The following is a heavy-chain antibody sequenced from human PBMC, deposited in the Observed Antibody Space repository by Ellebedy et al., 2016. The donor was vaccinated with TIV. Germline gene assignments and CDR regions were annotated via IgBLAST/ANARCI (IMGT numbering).Heavy chain of an antibody. Sequence: AASVKVSCKASGFTFTSSAMQWVRQARGQRLEWIGWIVVGSGNTNYAQKFQERVTITRDTSISTAYMELSRLRSDDTAVYYCARASWGEVPAAMGYYYYYGMDVWGQGTLVTVSS. J-gene: IGHJ6*02. V-gene: IGHV1-58*02. CDR1: GFTFTSSA. CDR3: ARASWGEVPAAMGYYYYYGMDV. CDR2: IVVGSGNT. D-gene: IGHD2-2*01.